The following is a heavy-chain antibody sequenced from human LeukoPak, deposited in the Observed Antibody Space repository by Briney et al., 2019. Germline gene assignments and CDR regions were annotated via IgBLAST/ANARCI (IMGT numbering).Heavy chain of an antibody. J-gene: IGHJ5*02. D-gene: IGHD1-1*01. CDR3: ARGLSGTTPNWFDP. V-gene: IGHV5-51*01. CDR2: IYPGDSDT. CDR1: GYSFTSYW. Sequence: GESLKISCKGSGYSFTSYWIGGVRPMPGKGLEWMGIIYPGDSDTRYSPSFQGQVTISADKSTSTAYLHWSSLKASDTAMYYCARGLSGTTPNWFDPWGQGTLVTVSS.